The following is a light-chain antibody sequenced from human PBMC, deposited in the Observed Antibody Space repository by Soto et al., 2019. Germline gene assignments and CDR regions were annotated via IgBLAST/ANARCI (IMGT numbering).Light chain of an antibody. Sequence: EIVLTQSPGTLSLSPGERATLSCRASQSVSSNYLAWYRQKPGQAPRLLIYGASSRARGIPDRFSGSGSGTDFTLTISRLEPEDFAVYYCQQYGRSPGLFTFGPGTKVDIK. CDR3: QQYGRSPGLFT. J-gene: IGKJ3*01. CDR1: QSVSSNY. V-gene: IGKV3-20*01. CDR2: GAS.